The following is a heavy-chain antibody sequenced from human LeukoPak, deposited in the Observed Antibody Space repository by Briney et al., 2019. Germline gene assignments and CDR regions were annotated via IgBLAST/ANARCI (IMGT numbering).Heavy chain of an antibody. CDR3: AATDLRYYYDSLKFDP. Sequence: ASVKVPCKASGYTFTGYYMHWVRQAPGQGREWMGRINPNSGGTNYAQKFQGRVTMTRDTSISTAYMELSRLRSDDTAVYYCAATDLRYYYDSLKFDPWGQGTLVTVSS. CDR1: GYTFTGYY. D-gene: IGHD3-22*01. J-gene: IGHJ5*02. V-gene: IGHV1-2*06. CDR2: INPNSGGT.